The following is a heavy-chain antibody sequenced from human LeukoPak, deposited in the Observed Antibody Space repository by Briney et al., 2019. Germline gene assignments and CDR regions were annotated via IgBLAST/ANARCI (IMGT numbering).Heavy chain of an antibody. D-gene: IGHD6-19*01. J-gene: IGHJ5*02. CDR3: ARQLAYSSGWYGEWFDP. V-gene: IGHV4-34*01. Sequence: SETLSLTCTVSGGSISGYYWSWIRQPPGKGLEWIGEINHSGSTNYNPSLKSRVTISVDTSKNRFSLKLSSVTAADTAVYYCARQLAYSSGWYGEWFDPWGQGTLVTVSS. CDR1: GGSISGYY. CDR2: INHSGST.